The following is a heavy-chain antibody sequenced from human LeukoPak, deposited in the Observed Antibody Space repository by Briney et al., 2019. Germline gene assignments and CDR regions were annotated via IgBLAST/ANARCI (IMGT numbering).Heavy chain of an antibody. Sequence: PSETLSLTCTVSGGSISSYYWSWIRQPPGKGLEWIGYIYYSGSTNYNPSLKSRVTISVDTSKNQFSLKLSSVTAADTAVYYCARQKVRGSYPNYYYGMDVWGQGTTVTVSS. D-gene: IGHD1-26*01. CDR2: IYYSGST. CDR3: ARQKVRGSYPNYYYGMDV. CDR1: GGSISSYY. J-gene: IGHJ6*02. V-gene: IGHV4-59*01.